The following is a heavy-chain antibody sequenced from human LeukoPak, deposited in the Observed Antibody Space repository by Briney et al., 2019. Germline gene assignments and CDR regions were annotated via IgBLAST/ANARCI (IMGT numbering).Heavy chain of an antibody. Sequence: SETLSLTCAVYGGSFSGYYWSWIRQPPGKGLEWIGEINHSGSTNYNPSLKSRVTISVDTSKNQFSLKLSSVTAADTAVYYCARLYRGWYRGGYYYYYMDVWGKGTTVTISS. D-gene: IGHD6-19*01. CDR2: INHSGST. J-gene: IGHJ6*03. CDR3: ARLYRGWYRGGYYYYYMDV. V-gene: IGHV4-34*01. CDR1: GGSFSGYY.